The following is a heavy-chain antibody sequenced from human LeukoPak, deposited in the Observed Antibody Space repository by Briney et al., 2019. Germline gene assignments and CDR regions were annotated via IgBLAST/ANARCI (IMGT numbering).Heavy chain of an antibody. D-gene: IGHD4-17*01. V-gene: IGHV1-2*02. J-gene: IGHJ3*02. Sequence: ASVKVSCKASGYTFTGYFMHWVRQAPGQGLEWMGWINPNSGGTNYAQKFQGRVTMTRDTSISTAYMELSRLRYDDTAVYYCARDHNYGDYDAFDIWGQGTMVTVSS. CDR2: INPNSGGT. CDR3: ARDHNYGDYDAFDI. CDR1: GYTFTGYF.